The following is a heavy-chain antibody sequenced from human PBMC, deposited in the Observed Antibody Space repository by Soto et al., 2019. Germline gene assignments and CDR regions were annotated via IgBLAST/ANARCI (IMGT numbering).Heavy chain of an antibody. D-gene: IGHD3-22*01. CDR1: GGSISSDNW. CDR2: MYHSGST. V-gene: IGHV4-4*02. J-gene: IGHJ5*02. CDR3: ASRYYDSSAYYVNWFDP. Sequence: QVQLQESGPGLVKPSGTLSLTCAVSGGSISSDNWWSWVRQPPGKGLEWIGEMYHSGSTNYNVSLKSRVTISVDKFNNQFSLKLSSVTAADTAVYYCASRYYDSSAYYVNWFDPWGQGILVTVSS.